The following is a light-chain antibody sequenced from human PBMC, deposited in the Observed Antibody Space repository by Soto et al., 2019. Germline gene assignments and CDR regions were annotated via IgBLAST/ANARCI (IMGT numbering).Light chain of an antibody. V-gene: IGKV1-5*03. Sequence: DIQMTQSPPTLSASVGDRVTLTCRASQSISSWLAWYQQKPGKAPKLLIYKASSLESGVPSRFSGSGSGTEFTLTISSLQPDDFATYYCQQYNSYWTFGQGTKVDIK. CDR2: KAS. CDR1: QSISSW. J-gene: IGKJ1*01. CDR3: QQYNSYWT.